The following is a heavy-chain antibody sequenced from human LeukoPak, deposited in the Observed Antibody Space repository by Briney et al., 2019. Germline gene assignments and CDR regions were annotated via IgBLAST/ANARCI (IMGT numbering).Heavy chain of an antibody. Sequence: GGSLRLSCAASGFTFSSYRMHWVRQAPGKGLVWVSRSNSDGSSIGYADSVKGRFTISRDNARNTLYLQMNSLRVEDTAVYHCARDTDGYFDSWGQGSLVTVSS. CDR3: ARDTDGYFDS. CDR1: GFTFSSYR. D-gene: IGHD5-24*01. J-gene: IGHJ4*02. V-gene: IGHV3-74*01. CDR2: SNSDGSSI.